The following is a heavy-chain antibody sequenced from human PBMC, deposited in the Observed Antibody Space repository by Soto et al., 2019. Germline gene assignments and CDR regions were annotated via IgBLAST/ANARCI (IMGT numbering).Heavy chain of an antibody. CDR1: GFTFCSYS. D-gene: IGHD5-12*01. CDR3: ARVYSGYDYFRDYYYYYMDV. Sequence: GGSLRLSCAASGFTFCSYSMNWVRQAPGKGLEWVSSISSSSSYIYYADSVKGRFTISRDNAKNSLYLQMNSLRAEDTAVYYCARVYSGYDYFRDYYYYYMDVWGKGTTVTVSS. J-gene: IGHJ6*03. V-gene: IGHV3-21*01. CDR2: ISSSSSYI.